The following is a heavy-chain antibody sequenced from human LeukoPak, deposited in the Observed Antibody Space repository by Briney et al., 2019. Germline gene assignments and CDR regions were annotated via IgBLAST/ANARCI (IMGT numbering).Heavy chain of an antibody. V-gene: IGHV4-4*07. CDR1: GGSISSYY. D-gene: IGHD3-22*01. Sequence: SVTLSLTCSVSGGSISSYYWSWIRQPAGKGLEYIGRIYTSGSTNYNPSLKSRVTMSVDTSKNQFSLKLSSVTAADTAVYYCARVRYDSSGYDCLDYWGQGTLVTVSS. J-gene: IGHJ4*02. CDR2: IYTSGST. CDR3: ARVRYDSSGYDCLDY.